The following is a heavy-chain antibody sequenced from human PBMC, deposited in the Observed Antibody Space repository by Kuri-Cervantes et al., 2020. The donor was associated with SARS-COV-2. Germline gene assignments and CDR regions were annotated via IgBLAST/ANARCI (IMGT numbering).Heavy chain of an antibody. J-gene: IGHJ6*02. CDR1: GCTFRSYW. V-gene: IGHV3-74*03. D-gene: IGHD3-16*01. CDR3: GKCDYESKGGHYYSAMDV. Sequence: ESLKISCVASGCTFRSYWMHWVRQAPGKGLVWVSRINGDGSTRTYANSVEGRFTISRDNAQNSLYLQMNNLRAEDTAVYYCGKCDYESKGGHYYSAMDVWGQGTTVTVSS. CDR2: INGDGSTR.